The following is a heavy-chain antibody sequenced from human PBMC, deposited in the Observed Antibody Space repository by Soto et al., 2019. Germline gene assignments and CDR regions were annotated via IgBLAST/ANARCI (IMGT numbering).Heavy chain of an antibody. CDR2: ISSSSSTI. V-gene: IGHV3-48*01. D-gene: IGHD3-16*01. CDR1: DFPFISYR. Sequence: GGSLRLSCASSDFPFISYRMNWVRQAPGKGLEWVSYISSSSSTIYYADSVKGRFTISRDNAKNSLYLQMNSLRAEDTAVYYCARSGGGAFDIWGQGTMVTVSS. CDR3: ARSGGGAFDI. J-gene: IGHJ3*02.